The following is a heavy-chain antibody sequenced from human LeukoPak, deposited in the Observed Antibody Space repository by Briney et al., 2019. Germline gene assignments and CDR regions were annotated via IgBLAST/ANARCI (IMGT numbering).Heavy chain of an antibody. CDR1: GGSISSGSYY. V-gene: IGHV4-61*02. J-gene: IGHJ4*02. D-gene: IGHD5-18*01. Sequence: PWETLSLTWTVSGGSISSGSYYWSWIRQPAGKGLEWIGRIYTSGSTNYNPSLKSRVTISVDTSKNQFSLKLSSVTAADTAVYYCARGYSYGYSYWGQGTLVTVSS. CDR3: ARGYSYGYSY. CDR2: IYTSGST.